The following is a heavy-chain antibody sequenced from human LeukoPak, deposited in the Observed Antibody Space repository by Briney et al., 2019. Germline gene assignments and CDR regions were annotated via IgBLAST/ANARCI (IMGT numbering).Heavy chain of an antibody. D-gene: IGHD6-19*01. CDR2: VLGNGIP. V-gene: IGHV3-23*01. CDR3: AKTTAGYSSGRYPGWPVDY. CDR1: GFTFYSNA. J-gene: IGHJ4*02. Sequence: GGSLRLSCAASGFTFYSNAMSWVRQAPGKGLEWVSSVLGNGIPYYAGSVKGRFTISRDNSRNTLYLQMNSLRADDTAVYYCAKTTAGYSSGRYPGWPVDYWGQGTLVTVSS.